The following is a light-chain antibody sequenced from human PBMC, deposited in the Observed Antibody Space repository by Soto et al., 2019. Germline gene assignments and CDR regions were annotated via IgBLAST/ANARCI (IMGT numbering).Light chain of an antibody. J-gene: IGKJ1*01. Sequence: DIQMTQSPSSLSASVGDRVTITCRASQSISSYLNWYQQKPGKAPKLLIYAASSLQSGVPSRFSGSGSGTDFTLTISSLQPEDFATYYCLQRYSTPRTFGQGTKVEIK. CDR1: QSISSY. V-gene: IGKV1-39*01. CDR2: AAS. CDR3: LQRYSTPRT.